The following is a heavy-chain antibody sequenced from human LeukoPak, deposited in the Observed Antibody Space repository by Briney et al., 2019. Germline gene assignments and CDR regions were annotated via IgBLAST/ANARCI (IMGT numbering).Heavy chain of an antibody. V-gene: IGHV3-33*01. CDR3: ARPRITMVRGVPSSFDY. D-gene: IGHD3-10*01. CDR1: GFTFSSYG. J-gene: IGHJ4*02. CDR2: IWYDGSNK. Sequence: GGSLRLSCAASGFTFSSYGMHWVRQAPGKGLEWVAVIWYDGSNKYYADSVKGRFTISRDNSKNTLYLQMNSLRAEDTAVYYCARPRITMVRGVPSSFDYWGQGTLVTVSS.